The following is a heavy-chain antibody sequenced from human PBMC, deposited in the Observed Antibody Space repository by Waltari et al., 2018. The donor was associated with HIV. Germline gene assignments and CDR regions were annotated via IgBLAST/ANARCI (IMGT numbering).Heavy chain of an antibody. V-gene: IGHV1-2*02. CDR2: INPNSGTT. CDR3: ARGYASTTLMIYYFDY. D-gene: IGHD2-8*01. J-gene: IGHJ4*02. CDR1: GYTLTGYY. Sequence: QVQLVQSGAAGKKPGASVKVSCKASGYTLTGYYMHCVRQAPGQGLQWMGWINPNSGTTNYAQNFQGRVTMTTDTSINTAYMELSRLRSDDTAMYYCARGYASTTLMIYYFDYWGQGTLVTVSS.